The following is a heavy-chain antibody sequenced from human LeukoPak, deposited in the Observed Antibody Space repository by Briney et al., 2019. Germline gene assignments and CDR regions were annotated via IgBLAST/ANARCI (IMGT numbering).Heavy chain of an antibody. CDR3: ARESTYSGWFDY. D-gene: IGHD6-19*01. V-gene: IGHV4-59*01. Sequence: SETLSLTCTVSGGSISSYYWSWIRQPPGKGLEWIGYIFYSGSTNYNPSLKSRVTISVDTSKNQFSLKLSSVTAADTAVYHCARESTYSGWFDYWGQGTLVTVSS. J-gene: IGHJ4*02. CDR2: IFYSGST. CDR1: GGSISSYY.